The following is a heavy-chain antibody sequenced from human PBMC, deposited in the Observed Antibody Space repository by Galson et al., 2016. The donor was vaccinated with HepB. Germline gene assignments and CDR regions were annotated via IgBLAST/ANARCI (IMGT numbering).Heavy chain of an antibody. CDR1: GFTFSSYG. Sequence: SLRLSCAASGFTFSSYGMHWVRQAPGKGLEWVAVISYDGSNKYYADSVKGRFTSSRDNSKNTLYLQMNSLIAEDTAVYYCAKDHAFLGLYFYGMDVWGQGTTVTVSS. D-gene: IGHD3-9*01. CDR2: ISYDGSNK. J-gene: IGHJ6*02. CDR3: AKDHAFLGLYFYGMDV. V-gene: IGHV3-30*18.